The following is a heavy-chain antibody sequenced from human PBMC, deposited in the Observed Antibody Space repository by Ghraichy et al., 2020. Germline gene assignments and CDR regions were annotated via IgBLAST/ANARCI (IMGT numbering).Heavy chain of an antibody. Sequence: ETLSLTCTVSGVSISRYYWSWIRQPPGKGLEWIGYISNTGYTNYNPSLQRRVTISMDTSKNHFSLKLSSVTAADTALYYCASTPNCRLGNCHPSAFDYWGQGTLVTVSS. CDR3: ASTPNCRLGNCHPSAFDY. CDR2: ISNTGYT. CDR1: GVSISRYY. J-gene: IGHJ4*02. D-gene: IGHD2-15*01. V-gene: IGHV4-4*08.